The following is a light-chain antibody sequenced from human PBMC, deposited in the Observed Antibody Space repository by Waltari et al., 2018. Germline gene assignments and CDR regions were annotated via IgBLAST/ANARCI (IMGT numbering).Light chain of an antibody. CDR1: GSNPGAGYD. CDR3: QSYDTSLSAV. Sequence: QSVLTQPPSVSGAPGPRVSISCTGTGSNPGAGYDVPWYQQLPGKAPKLLIYGTSTRPPGVPDRFFGSQSGTSASLAITGLQAEDEADYYCQSYDTSLSAVFGGGTKLTVL. V-gene: IGLV1-40*01. J-gene: IGLJ2*01. CDR2: GTS.